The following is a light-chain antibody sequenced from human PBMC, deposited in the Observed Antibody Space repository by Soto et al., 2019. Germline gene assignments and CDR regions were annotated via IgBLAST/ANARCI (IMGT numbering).Light chain of an antibody. V-gene: IGLV2-23*01. CDR1: SSDVGGSKL. CDR2: EGS. J-gene: IGLJ3*02. CDR3: CSYAGSSTLV. Sequence: QSALTQPASVSGSPGQSITISCTETSSDVGGSKLVSWYQQHPGKAPKLLIYEGSQRPSGVSDRFSGSKSGNMASLTISGLQAEDEADYHCCSYAGSSTLVFGGGTKLTVL.